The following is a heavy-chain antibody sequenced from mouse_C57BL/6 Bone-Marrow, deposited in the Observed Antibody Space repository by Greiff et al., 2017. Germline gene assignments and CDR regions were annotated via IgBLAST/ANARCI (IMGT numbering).Heavy chain of an antibody. D-gene: IGHD1-1*01. Sequence: QVQLQQPGAELVMPGASVKLSCKASGYTFTSYWMNWVKQRPGQGLEWIGEIDPSDSYTNYNQKFKGKSTLTVDKSSSTAYMQLSSLTSEYSAVYYCATLFYFDYWGQGTTLTVSS. V-gene: IGHV1-69*01. CDR2: IDPSDSYT. J-gene: IGHJ2*01. CDR3: ATLFYFDY. CDR1: GYTFTSYW.